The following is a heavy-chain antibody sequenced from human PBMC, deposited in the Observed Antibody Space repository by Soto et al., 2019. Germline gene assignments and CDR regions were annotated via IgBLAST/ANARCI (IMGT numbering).Heavy chain of an antibody. J-gene: IGHJ4*02. CDR1: GFRFSNNG. CDR3: AKDRVESGLGEIDY. D-gene: IGHD3-16*01. Sequence: QVQLVESGGDVVQPGRSLRLSCAASGFRFSNNGMHWVRQAPGKGLEWVAIISYDGSKKYYADSVKGRFTISRDNSKNTLYLQMNSLRVEDTALYYCAKDRVESGLGEIDYWGQGTLVTVSS. CDR2: ISYDGSKK. V-gene: IGHV3-30*18.